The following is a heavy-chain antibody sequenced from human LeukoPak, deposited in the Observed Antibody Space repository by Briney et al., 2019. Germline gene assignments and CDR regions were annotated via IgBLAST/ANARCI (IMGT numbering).Heavy chain of an antibody. V-gene: IGHV1-2*06. J-gene: IGHJ5*02. Sequence: ASVKVSCKTSGYSFTDYYIHWVRQAPGQGFEWLGRISPKSGGTNYAQKFQDSVSLTRDTSIDTAYMELTSLRLDDTAIYYCGRGVAANGRLDPWGQGTLITVSS. CDR1: GYSFTDYY. CDR3: GRGVAANGRLDP. CDR2: ISPKSGGT. D-gene: IGHD2-15*01.